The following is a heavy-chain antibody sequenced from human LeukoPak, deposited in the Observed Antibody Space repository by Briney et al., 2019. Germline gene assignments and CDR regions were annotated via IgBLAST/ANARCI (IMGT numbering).Heavy chain of an antibody. CDR2: IIPIFGTA. CDR3: ARGPPYSSSWYDLEPVWFDP. J-gene: IGHJ5*02. CDR1: GGTFSSYA. Sequence: SEKVSCKASGGTFSSYAISWVRQAPGQGLEWMGGIIPIFGTANYAQKFQGRVTITADKSTSTAYMELRSLRSDDTAVYYCARGPPYSSSWYDLEPVWFDPWGQGTLVTVSS. V-gene: IGHV1-69*06. D-gene: IGHD6-13*01.